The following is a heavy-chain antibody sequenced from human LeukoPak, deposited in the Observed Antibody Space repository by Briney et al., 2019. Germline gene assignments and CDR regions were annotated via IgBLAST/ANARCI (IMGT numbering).Heavy chain of an antibody. CDR2: IYSSGNT. D-gene: IGHD6-19*01. Sequence: SETLSLTCAVSGASISSSNYYWGWVRQSPGKGLEWIGNIYSSGNTYYNASLKSRVTMYIDTSKNQLSLKLSSVTAADTAVYYCARRHLQWLVISVARNWFDPWGQGTLVTVSS. CDR1: GASISSSNYY. J-gene: IGHJ5*02. V-gene: IGHV4-39*01. CDR3: ARRHLQWLVISVARNWFDP.